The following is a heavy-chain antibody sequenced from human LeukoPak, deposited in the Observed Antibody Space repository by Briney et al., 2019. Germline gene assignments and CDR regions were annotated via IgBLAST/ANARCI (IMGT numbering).Heavy chain of an antibody. CDR3: ARAVVATGFDC. V-gene: IGHV3-21*01. J-gene: IGHJ4*02. Sequence: PGGSLRLSCAASGFTFSTYSMNWVRQAPGMGLEWVSSISSSSGYIYYADSLKGRFTISRDNAKNSLYLQMNSLRAEDTAVYYCARAVVATGFDCWGQGTLVTVSS. CDR1: GFTFSTYS. D-gene: IGHD5-12*01. CDR2: ISSSSGYI.